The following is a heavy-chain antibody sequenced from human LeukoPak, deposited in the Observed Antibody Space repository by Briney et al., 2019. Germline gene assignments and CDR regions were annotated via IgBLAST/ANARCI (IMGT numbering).Heavy chain of an antibody. Sequence: GGFLRLSCAASGFTVSSNYMSWVRQAPGKGLEWVSVIYSGGSTYYADSVKGRFTISRDNSKNTLYLQMNSLRAEDTAVYYCARDQDSSGWGYAFDIWGQGTMVTVSS. CDR2: IYSGGST. CDR3: ARDQDSSGWGYAFDI. V-gene: IGHV3-53*01. J-gene: IGHJ3*02. CDR1: GFTVSSNY. D-gene: IGHD6-19*01.